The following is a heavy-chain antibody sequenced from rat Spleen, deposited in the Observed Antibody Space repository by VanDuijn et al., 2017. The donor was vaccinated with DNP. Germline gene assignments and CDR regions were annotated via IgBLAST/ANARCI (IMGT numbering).Heavy chain of an antibody. CDR2: ITNSGGST. J-gene: IGHJ2*01. CDR3: TTRRVWLPGYNYEYYFDY. V-gene: IGHV5-27*01. Sequence: EVQLVESGGSLVQPGRSLKLSCAASGFTFSNYGMAWVRQAPTKGLEWVASITNSGGSTYYRDSVKGRFTISRDNAKSTLYLQMDSLRSEDTATYYCTTRRVWLPGYNYEYYFDYWGQGVMVTVSS. CDR1: GFTFSNYG. D-gene: IGHD1-4*01.